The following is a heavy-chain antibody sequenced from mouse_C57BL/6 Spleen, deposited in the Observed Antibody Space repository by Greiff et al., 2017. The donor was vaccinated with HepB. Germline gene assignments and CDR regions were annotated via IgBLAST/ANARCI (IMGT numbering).Heavy chain of an antibody. J-gene: IGHJ4*01. CDR3: ARYIRWLLHAMDY. D-gene: IGHD2-3*01. CDR2: IRNKANGYTT. CDR1: GFTFTDYY. V-gene: IGHV7-3*01. Sequence: EVKVVESGGGLVQPGGSLSLSCAASGFTFTDYYMSWVRQPPGKALEWLGFIRNKANGYTTEYSASVKGRFTISRDNSQSILYLQMNALRAEDSATYYCARYIRWLLHAMDYWGQGTSVTVSS.